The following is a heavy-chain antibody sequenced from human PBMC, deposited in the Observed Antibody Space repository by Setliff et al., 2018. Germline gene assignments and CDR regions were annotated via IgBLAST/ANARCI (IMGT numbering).Heavy chain of an antibody. D-gene: IGHD2-15*01. V-gene: IGHV1-18*01. J-gene: IGHJ5*02. CDR2: ISCYDGNT. Sequence: ASVKVSCKASGYTFNSYGITWVRQAPGQGLEWMGWISCYDGNTRYARKFQDRVTITTDESTSTAYMELNSLTSEDTAVYYCARSPALLGIVYLDPWGQGTRVTVSS. CDR3: ARSPALLGIVYLDP. CDR1: GYTFNSYG.